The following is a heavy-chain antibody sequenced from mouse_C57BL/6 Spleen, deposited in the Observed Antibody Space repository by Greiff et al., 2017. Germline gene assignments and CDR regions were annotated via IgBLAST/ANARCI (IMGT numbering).Heavy chain of an antibody. CDR1: GYTFTSYG. J-gene: IGHJ2*01. CDR3: ARQEYSSGSLNDFDY. Sequence: QVQLQQSGAELARPGASVKLSCKASGYTFTSYGISWVKQRTGQGLEWIGEIYPRSGNTYYNEKFKGKATLTADKSSSTAYMELRSLTSEDSAVYFCARQEYSSGSLNDFDYWGQGTTLTVSS. D-gene: IGHD3-2*02. V-gene: IGHV1-81*01. CDR2: IYPRSGNT.